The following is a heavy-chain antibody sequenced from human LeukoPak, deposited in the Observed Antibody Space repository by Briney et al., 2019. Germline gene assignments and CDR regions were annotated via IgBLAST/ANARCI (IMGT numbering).Heavy chain of an antibody. CDR2: ININSGAT. Sequence: ASVKVSCKASGYILTDYYIHWVRQAPGQGLEWMGWININSGATNYAQTFQGRVTMTRDTSISTAYMELSWLVSDDTAVYYCARDAAGDRMVYFDYWGQGTLVTVSS. CDR1: GYILTDYY. V-gene: IGHV1-2*02. J-gene: IGHJ4*02. D-gene: IGHD2-8*01. CDR3: ARDAAGDRMVYFDY.